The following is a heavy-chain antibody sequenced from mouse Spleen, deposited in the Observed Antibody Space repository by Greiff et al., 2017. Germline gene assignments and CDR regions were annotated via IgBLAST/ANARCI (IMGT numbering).Heavy chain of an antibody. V-gene: IGHV1-64*01. D-gene: IGHD2-1*01. J-gene: IGHJ4*01. CDR2: IHPNSGST. CDR1: GYTFTSYW. CDR3: ARYYGNYVGAMDY. Sequence: VQLQQPGADLVKPGASVKLSCKASGYTFTSYWMHWVKQRPGQGLEWIGMIHPNSGSTNYNEKFKSKATLTVDKSSSTAYMQLSSLTSEDSAVYYCARYYGNYVGAMDYWGQGTSVTVSS.